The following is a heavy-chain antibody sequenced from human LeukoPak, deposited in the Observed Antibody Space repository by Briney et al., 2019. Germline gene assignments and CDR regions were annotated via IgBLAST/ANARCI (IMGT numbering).Heavy chain of an antibody. CDR1: GFTFSRYA. CDR3: AIDGDFNAYSELERYYFDY. V-gene: IGHV3-23*01. D-gene: IGHD3-3*01. J-gene: IGHJ4*02. CDR2: ISGSGTST. Sequence: PGGSLRLSCAASGFTFSRYAMSWVRQAPGKGLEWVSIISGSGTSTYYADSVKGRFTISRDNSKNTLYLQMNSLRAEDTAIYYCAIDGDFNAYSELERYYFDYWGQGTLVTVSS.